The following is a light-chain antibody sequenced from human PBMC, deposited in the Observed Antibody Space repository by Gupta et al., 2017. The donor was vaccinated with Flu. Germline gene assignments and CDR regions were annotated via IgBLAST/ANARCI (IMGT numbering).Light chain of an antibody. CDR1: SSNIGNNN. CDR3: GTWDSSLSAGV. V-gene: IGLV1-51*01. CDR2: ENN. J-gene: IGLJ1*01. Sequence: KVTISGSGGSSNIGNNNVYWYQRLPGTAPKLLIYENNKRPSGIPDRFSGSKSGTSATLGITGLQTGDEADYYCGTWDSSLSAGVFGTGTKVTVL.